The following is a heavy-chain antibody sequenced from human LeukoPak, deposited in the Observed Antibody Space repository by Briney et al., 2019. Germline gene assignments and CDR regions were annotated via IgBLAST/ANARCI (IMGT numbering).Heavy chain of an antibody. CDR2: ISGSGGST. V-gene: IGHV3-21*04. Sequence: GGSLRLSCAASGFTFSTYSMNWVRQAPGKGLEWVSAISGSGGSTYYADSVKGRFTISRDNAKNSLYLQMNSLRAEDTALYYCARGSMVRGVIASFDYWGQGTLVTVS. D-gene: IGHD3-10*01. CDR1: GFTFSTYS. J-gene: IGHJ4*02. CDR3: ARGSMVRGVIASFDY.